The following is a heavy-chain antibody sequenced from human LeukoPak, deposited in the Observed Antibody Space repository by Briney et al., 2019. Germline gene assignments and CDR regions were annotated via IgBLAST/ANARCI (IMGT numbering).Heavy chain of an antibody. V-gene: IGHV4-39*07. CDR1: GFTFSTYS. CDR2: IYYSGST. CDR3: ATADTAMVTDAFDI. D-gene: IGHD5-18*01. J-gene: IGHJ3*02. Sequence: ESLRLSCAASGFTFSTYSMNWVRQPPGKGLEWIGSIYYSGSTYYNPSLKSRVTISVDTSKNQFSLKLSSVTAADTAVYYCATADTAMVTDAFDIWGQGTMVTVSS.